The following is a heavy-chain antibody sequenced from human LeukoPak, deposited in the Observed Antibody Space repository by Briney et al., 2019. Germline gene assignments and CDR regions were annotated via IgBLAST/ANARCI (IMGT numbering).Heavy chain of an antibody. CDR1: GFTFSSYV. V-gene: IGHV3-30*04. Sequence: PGRSLRLSCAASGFTFSSYVMHWVRQAPGKGLEWVAIISYDGSNEYYADSVEGRFTISRDNSKNTLYLQMNSLRAEDTAVYYCAREISGPLAAAGGYYYYYMDVWGKGTTVTISS. J-gene: IGHJ6*03. CDR3: AREISGPLAAAGGYYYYYMDV. D-gene: IGHD6-13*01. CDR2: ISYDGSNE.